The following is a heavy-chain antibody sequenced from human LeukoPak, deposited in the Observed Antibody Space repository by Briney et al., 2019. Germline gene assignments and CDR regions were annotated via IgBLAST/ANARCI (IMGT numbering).Heavy chain of an antibody. CDR2: ISSSSSYI. J-gene: IGHJ4*02. D-gene: IGHD4-17*01. Sequence: PGGSLRLSCAASGFTFSNYSMNWVRQAPGKGLEWVSSISSSSSYIYYADSVKGRFTISRDNAKNSLYLQMNGLRAEDTAVYYCARDKSYGDNYFDYWGQGTLVTVSS. CDR1: GFTFSNYS. V-gene: IGHV3-21*01. CDR3: ARDKSYGDNYFDY.